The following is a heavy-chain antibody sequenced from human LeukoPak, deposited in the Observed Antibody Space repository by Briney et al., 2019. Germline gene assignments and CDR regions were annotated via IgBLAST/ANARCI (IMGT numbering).Heavy chain of an antibody. Sequence: GASVKVSCKASGGTFSNYAISWMRQAPGQGPEWMGGIIPSFGTANYAQKFEGRVNITADESTNIAYMELRSLRSEDAAVYYCAKGGYCSRGTCYIRGFDPWGQGTLVTVSS. CDR3: AKGGYCSRGTCYIRGFDP. J-gene: IGHJ5*02. CDR1: GGTFSNYA. D-gene: IGHD2-15*01. CDR2: IIPSFGTA. V-gene: IGHV1-69*01.